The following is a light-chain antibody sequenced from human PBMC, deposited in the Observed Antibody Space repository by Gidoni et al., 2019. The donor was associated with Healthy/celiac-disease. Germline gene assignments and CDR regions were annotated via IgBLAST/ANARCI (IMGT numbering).Light chain of an antibody. J-gene: IGLJ2*01. V-gene: IGLV3-19*01. CDR2: GKN. CDR1: SLRSYY. CDR3: NSRDSSGNHLI. Sequence: SSELTQDSAVSVALGQTVRITCQGDSLRSYYASWYQQKPGQAPVLVIYGKNNRPSGIPDRFSGSSSGNTASVTITGAQAEDEADYYCNSRDSSGNHLIFGGGTKLTVL.